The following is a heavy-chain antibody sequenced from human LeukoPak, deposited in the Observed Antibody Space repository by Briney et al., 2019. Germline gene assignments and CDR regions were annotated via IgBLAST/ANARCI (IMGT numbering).Heavy chain of an antibody. CDR1: GATFSDQY. V-gene: IGHV3-72*01. Sequence: GGSLRLSCTVSGATFSDQYIDWVRRAPGKGLEWVGRYRNKANGYTTEYAASVKGRFAFSRDDSKNSVFLQMNSLKSEDTAVYYCARPARGDDAFDVWGQGTMVTVSS. CDR2: YRNKANGYTT. CDR3: ARPARGDDAFDV. J-gene: IGHJ3*01. D-gene: IGHD2-21*02.